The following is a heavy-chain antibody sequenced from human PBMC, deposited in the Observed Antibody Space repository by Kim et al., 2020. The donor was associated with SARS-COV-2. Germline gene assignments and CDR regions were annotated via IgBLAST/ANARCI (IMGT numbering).Heavy chain of an antibody. Sequence: SVKVSCKASGGTFSSYAISWVRQAPGQGLEWMGGIIPIFGTANYAQKFQGRVTITADESTSTAYMELSSLRSEDTAVYYCAAYSSGWYVFDYWGQGTLVPVSS. D-gene: IGHD6-19*01. CDR2: IIPIFGTA. V-gene: IGHV1-69*13. CDR1: GGTFSSYA. J-gene: IGHJ4*02. CDR3: AAYSSGWYVFDY.